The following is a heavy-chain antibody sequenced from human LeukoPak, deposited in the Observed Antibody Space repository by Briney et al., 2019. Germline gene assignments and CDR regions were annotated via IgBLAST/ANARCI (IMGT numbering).Heavy chain of an antibody. D-gene: IGHD1-14*01. CDR1: GFTFGSYA. J-gene: IGHJ6*02. Sequence: GGSLRLSCAASGFTFGSYAMSWVRQAPGKGLEWVSSISSSSSYIYYADSVKGRFTISRDNAKNSLYLQMNSLRAEDTAVYYCARDHGLDGTYGMDVWGQGTTVTVSS. V-gene: IGHV3-21*01. CDR3: ARDHGLDGTYGMDV. CDR2: ISSSSSYI.